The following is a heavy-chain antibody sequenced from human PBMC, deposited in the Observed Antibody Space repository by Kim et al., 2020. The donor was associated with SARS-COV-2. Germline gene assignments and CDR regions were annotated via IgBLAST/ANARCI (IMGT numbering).Heavy chain of an antibody. D-gene: IGHD6-13*01. CDR3: ARVGTIAAAGSSDY. J-gene: IGHJ4*02. Sequence: DSGKGRFTITRDNAQNSLYLQMNGLRAEDTAVYYCARVGTIAAAGSSDYWGQGTLVTVSS. V-gene: IGHV3-11*05.